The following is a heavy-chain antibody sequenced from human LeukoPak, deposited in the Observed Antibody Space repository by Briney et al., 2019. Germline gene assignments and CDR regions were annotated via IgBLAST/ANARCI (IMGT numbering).Heavy chain of an antibody. J-gene: IGHJ4*02. D-gene: IGHD4-17*01. V-gene: IGHV3-48*03. CDR1: RFTFSSYE. Sequence: GGSLRLSCAASRFTFSSYEMNWVRQAPGKGLEWVSYISSSGSTIYYADSVKGRFTISRDNAKNSLYLQMNSLRAEDTAVYYCARDYGDYWDYWGQGTLVTVSS. CDR3: ARDYGDYWDY. CDR2: ISSSGSTI.